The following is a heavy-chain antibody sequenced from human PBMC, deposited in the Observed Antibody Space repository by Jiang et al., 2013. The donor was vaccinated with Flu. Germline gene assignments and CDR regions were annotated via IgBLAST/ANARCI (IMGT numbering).Heavy chain of an antibody. CDR3: ARVDPRLTGRYYFDS. D-gene: IGHD7-27*01. V-gene: IGHV1-2*02. J-gene: IGHJ4*02. CDR1: GYTFSGYY. Sequence: VQLVESGTELQKPGASVKVSCKASGYTFSGYYIHWVRQAPGQGLEWMGWINPDSGDTKYEQKFQGRVIMTGDTSISTAYVELSRLRSDDTAIYYCARVDPRLTGRYYFDSWGQGTLVTV. CDR2: INPDSGDT.